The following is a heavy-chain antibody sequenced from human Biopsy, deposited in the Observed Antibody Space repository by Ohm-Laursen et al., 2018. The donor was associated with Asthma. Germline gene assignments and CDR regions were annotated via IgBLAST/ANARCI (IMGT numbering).Heavy chain of an antibody. J-gene: IGHJ2*01. CDR2: IYYSGRT. V-gene: IGHV4-39*02. CDR1: GDAMSTSGSY. D-gene: IGHD6-6*01. Sequence: GTLSLTWIVSGDAMSTSGSYWGWIRQSPGKGLEWIGSIYYSGRTYYNPSLESRATISADTSKNHFSLKVTSVTAADTAVYYCARAVSSSSYWYFDLWGRGDLVTVSS. CDR3: ARAVSSSSYWYFDL.